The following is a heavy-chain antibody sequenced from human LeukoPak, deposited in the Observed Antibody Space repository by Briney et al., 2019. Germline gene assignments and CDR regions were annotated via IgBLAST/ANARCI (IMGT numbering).Heavy chain of an antibody. J-gene: IGHJ6*02. Sequence: GGSLRLSCAASGFTVSSNYMSWVRQAPGKGLEWVSVIYSGGSTYYADSVKGRITISRDNSKNTLYLQMNSLRAEDTAVYYCYYGSGSYYPETYYYYYGMDVWGQGTTVTVSS. D-gene: IGHD3-10*01. CDR1: GFTVSSNY. CDR2: IYSGGST. CDR3: YYGSGSYYPETYYYYYGMDV. V-gene: IGHV3-66*01.